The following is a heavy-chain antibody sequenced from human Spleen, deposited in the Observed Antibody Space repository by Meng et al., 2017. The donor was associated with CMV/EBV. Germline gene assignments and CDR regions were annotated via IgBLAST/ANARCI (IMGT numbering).Heavy chain of an antibody. J-gene: IGHJ6*02. CDR2: INHSGST. CDR1: GGSFSGYY. D-gene: IGHD6-6*01. V-gene: IGHV4-34*01. CDR3: ARDNIAARPGGWSYYYYGMDV. Sequence: SETLSLTCAVYGGSFSGYYWSWIRQPPGKGLEWIGEINHSGSTNYNPSLKSRVTISVDTSKNQFSLKLSSVTAADTAVYFCARDNIAARPGGWSYYYYGMDVWGQGTTVTVSS.